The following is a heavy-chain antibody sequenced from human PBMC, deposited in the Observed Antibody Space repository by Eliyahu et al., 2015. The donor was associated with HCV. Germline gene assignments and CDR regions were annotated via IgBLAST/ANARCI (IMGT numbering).Heavy chain of an antibody. CDR3: ARPGYYDSSGYSAFDI. CDR1: GYSFTSYW. J-gene: IGHJ3*02. Sequence: EVQLVQSGAEVKKPGESLKISCKGSGYSFTSYWIGWVRQMPGKGLEWMGIIYPGDSDTKYSPSFQGQVTISADKSISTAYLQWSSLKASDTAMYYCARPGYYDSSGYSAFDIWGQGTTVTVSS. V-gene: IGHV5-51*01. CDR2: IYPGDSDT. D-gene: IGHD3-22*01.